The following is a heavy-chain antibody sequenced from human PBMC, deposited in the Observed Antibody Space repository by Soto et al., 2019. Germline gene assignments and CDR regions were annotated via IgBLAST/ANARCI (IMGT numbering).Heavy chain of an antibody. CDR2: IDPGSGHA. CDR1: GYTLNNYA. V-gene: IGHV1-3*01. CDR3: TKDLNGGNTFDY. J-gene: IGHJ4*02. D-gene: IGHD3-16*01. Sequence: QVQFVQSGADLKKPGASVRVSCKPSGYTLNNYAIQWVRQAAGQRLEWMGWIDPGSGHATYSQKFQGRISISRDQYANTFYMDLSSLTSEDTAVYFCTKDLNGGNTFDYWGQGALVTVSS.